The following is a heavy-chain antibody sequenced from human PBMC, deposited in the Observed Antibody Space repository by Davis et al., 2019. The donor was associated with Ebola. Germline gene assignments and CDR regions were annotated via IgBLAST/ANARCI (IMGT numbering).Heavy chain of an antibody. CDR1: GGTFTSYG. J-gene: IGHJ4*02. V-gene: IGHV1-18*01. CDR2: ISAYNGNT. D-gene: IGHD3-22*01. CDR3: ARAHYYDSSGYYTY. Sequence: AASVKVSCKASGGTFTSYGISWVRQAPGQGLEWMGWISAYNGNTNYAQKLQGRVTMTTDTSTSTAYMELRSLRSDDTAVYYCARAHYYDSSGYYTYWGQGTLVTVSS.